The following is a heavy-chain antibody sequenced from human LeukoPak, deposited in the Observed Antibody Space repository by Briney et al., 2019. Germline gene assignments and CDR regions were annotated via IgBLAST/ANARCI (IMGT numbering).Heavy chain of an antibody. CDR2: ISYDGSNK. Sequence: GGSLRLSCAAPGFTFNDYAMHWVRQAPGKGLEWVAVISYDGSNKYYADSVKGRFTISRDNSKNTLYLQMNSLRAEDTAVYYCAKDRSITIFGVVNYFDYWGQGTLVTVSS. J-gene: IGHJ4*02. D-gene: IGHD3-3*01. CDR3: AKDRSITIFGVVNYFDY. V-gene: IGHV3-30*18. CDR1: GFTFNDYA.